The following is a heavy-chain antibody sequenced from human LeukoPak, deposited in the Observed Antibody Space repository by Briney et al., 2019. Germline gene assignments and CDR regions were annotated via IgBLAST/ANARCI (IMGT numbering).Heavy chain of an antibody. CDR3: ARGTRGFDL. D-gene: IGHD1-7*01. CDR1: GFTFSSYT. J-gene: IGHJ2*01. V-gene: IGHV3-48*02. CDR2: NSTSSGTI. Sequence: GGSLRLSCAASGFTFSSYTMNWVRQATGKGLECVSSNSTSSGTIYYADSVKGRFTISRDNAKNSLYLQVNSLRDEDTAVYYCARGTRGFDLWGRGTLVTVSS.